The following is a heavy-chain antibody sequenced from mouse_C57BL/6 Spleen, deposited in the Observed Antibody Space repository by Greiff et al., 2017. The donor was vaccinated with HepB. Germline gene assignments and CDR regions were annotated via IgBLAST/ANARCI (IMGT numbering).Heavy chain of an antibody. CDR1: GYSITSGYY. Sequence: DVHLVESGPGLVKPSQSLSLTCSVTGYSITSGYYWNWIRQFPGNKLEWMGYISYDGSNNYNPSLKNRISITRDTSKNQFFLKLNSVTTEDTATYYCARDLGPYYFDYWGQGTTLTVSS. V-gene: IGHV3-6*01. CDR2: ISYDGSN. D-gene: IGHD4-1*01. CDR3: ARDLGPYYFDY. J-gene: IGHJ2*01.